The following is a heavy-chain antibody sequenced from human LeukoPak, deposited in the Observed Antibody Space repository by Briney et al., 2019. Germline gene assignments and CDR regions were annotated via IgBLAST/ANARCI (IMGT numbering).Heavy chain of an antibody. D-gene: IGHD6-6*01. Sequence: GGSLRLSCAASGFTFSTYAMSWVRQAPGKGLEWVSVISGSGSSTYYADSVKGRFTISRDNSKNTLYLQMNSLRAEDRAVYYCARSRFGARSSSSDDYYYYYMDVWGKGTTVTVSS. CDR3: ARSRFGARSSSSDDYYYYYMDV. V-gene: IGHV3-23*01. CDR1: GFTFSTYA. CDR2: ISGSGSST. J-gene: IGHJ6*03.